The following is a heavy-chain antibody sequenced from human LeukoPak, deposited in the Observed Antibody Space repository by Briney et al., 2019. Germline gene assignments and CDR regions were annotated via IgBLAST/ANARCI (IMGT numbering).Heavy chain of an antibody. CDR1: GGSISSGSYY. V-gene: IGHV4-61*02. D-gene: IGHD5-18*01. CDR2: IYTSGST. Sequence: PSETLSLTCTVSGGSISSGSYYWSWIRQPAGKGLEWIGRIYTSGSTNYNPSLKSRVTISVDTSKNQFSLKPSSVTAADTAVYYCASVDTAMVDDAFDIWGQGTMVTVSS. CDR3: ASVDTAMVDDAFDI. J-gene: IGHJ3*02.